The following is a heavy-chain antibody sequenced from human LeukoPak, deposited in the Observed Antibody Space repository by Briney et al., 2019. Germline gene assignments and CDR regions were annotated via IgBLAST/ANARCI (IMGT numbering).Heavy chain of an antibody. D-gene: IGHD3-9*01. CDR2: ISGSGGST. CDR1: GFTFSSYA. J-gene: IGHJ4*02. CDR3: AKDEDFDWFVTRKLFDY. Sequence: PGGSLRLSCAASGFTFSSYAMSWVRQAPGKGLEWVLAISGSGGSTYYADSVKGRFTISRDNFNNTLYLQMNSLRAEDTAVYYCAKDEDFDWFVTRKLFDYWGQGTLVTVSS. V-gene: IGHV3-23*01.